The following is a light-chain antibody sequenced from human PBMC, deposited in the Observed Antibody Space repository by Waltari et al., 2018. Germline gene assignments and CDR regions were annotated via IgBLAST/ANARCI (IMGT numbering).Light chain of an antibody. Sequence: SYELTQPPSVSVSPGQTARITCSGDALPKQYAYWYQQKPGQAPVLVIYQDTKGPSGIPERCSGSSSGTTVTLTISGVQAEDEADYYCQSADSSGTYVVFGGGTKLTVL. CDR1: ALPKQY. J-gene: IGLJ2*01. CDR3: QSADSSGTYVV. V-gene: IGLV3-25*03. CDR2: QDT.